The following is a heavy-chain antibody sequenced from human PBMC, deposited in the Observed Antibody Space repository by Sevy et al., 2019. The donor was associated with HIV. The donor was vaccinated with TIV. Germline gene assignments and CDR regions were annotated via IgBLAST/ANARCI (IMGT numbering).Heavy chain of an antibody. CDR1: GFNFDEFA. Sequence: GGSLRLSCAASGFNFDEFAIHWVRQAPGKGLEWVSGISYNSGSIGYADSVKGRFNISRDNAKKSLYLQMNSLRIEDTALYYCAKARGGYRNHYYYPMDVWGQGTTVTVS. V-gene: IGHV3-9*01. D-gene: IGHD3-22*01. J-gene: IGHJ6*02. CDR3: AKARGGYRNHYYYPMDV. CDR2: ISYNSGSI.